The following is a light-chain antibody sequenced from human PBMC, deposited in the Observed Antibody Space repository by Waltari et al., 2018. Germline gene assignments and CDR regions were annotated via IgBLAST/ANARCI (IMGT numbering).Light chain of an antibody. Sequence: IVLTQSPATLSLSPGERATLSCRASQSVSSYLGWYQQKPGQAPRFLIYDASNRATGIPARFSGSGSGTDFTLTISSLEPEDFAVYYCQQRTNWPPTFGQGTKVEIK. CDR1: QSVSSY. J-gene: IGKJ1*01. V-gene: IGKV3-11*01. CDR2: DAS. CDR3: QQRTNWPPT.